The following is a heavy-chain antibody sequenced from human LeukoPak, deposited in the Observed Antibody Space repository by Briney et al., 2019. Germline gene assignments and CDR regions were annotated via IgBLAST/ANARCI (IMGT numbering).Heavy chain of an antibody. CDR3: AKDQRGTPNYRYYFDS. V-gene: IGHV3-23*01. Sequence: GGSLRLSCAASGFTFSNLAMTWVRQAPGKGLEWVASISGSGDTTYYADSVKGRSTTPRDYNKNTLYLQMSTLGAEDTAIYYCAKDQRGTPNYRYYFDSWGQGTLVTVSS. CDR1: GFTFSNLA. J-gene: IGHJ4*02. D-gene: IGHD5-24*01. CDR2: ISGSGDTT.